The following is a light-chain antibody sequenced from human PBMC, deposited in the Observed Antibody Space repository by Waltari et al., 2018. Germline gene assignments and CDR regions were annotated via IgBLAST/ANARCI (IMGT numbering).Light chain of an antibody. J-gene: IGLJ3*02. CDR3: AAWDDNLTGPL. CDR1: SSNIGGNF. CDR2: KNN. Sequence: SVLTQPPSASGTPGQTVTIPCSGSSSNIGGNFVYWYQQLPGMAPQLLIYKNNQRPPGVPDRFSGSKSGTEASLAISGLRSDDEAEYYCAAWDDNLTGPLFGGGTKVTVL. V-gene: IGLV1-47*01.